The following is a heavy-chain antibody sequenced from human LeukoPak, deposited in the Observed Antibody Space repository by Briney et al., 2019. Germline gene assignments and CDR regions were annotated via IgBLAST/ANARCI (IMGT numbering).Heavy chain of an antibody. V-gene: IGHV3-15*01. CDR2: IKSKTDGGTT. CDR1: GFTFSNAW. J-gene: IGHJ6*03. D-gene: IGHD5-18*01. Sequence: GGSLRLSCAASGFTFSNAWMSWVRQAPGKGLEWVGRIKSKTDGGTTDYAAPVKGRFTISRDDSKNTLYLQMNSLKTKDTAVYYCTTGYSYGYIYYYYYMDVWGKGTTVTVSS. CDR3: TTGYSYGYIYYYYYMDV.